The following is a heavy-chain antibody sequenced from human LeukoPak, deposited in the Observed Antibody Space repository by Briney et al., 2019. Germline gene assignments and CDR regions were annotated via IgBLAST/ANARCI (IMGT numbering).Heavy chain of an antibody. CDR2: ISGSGGFT. Sequence: GGSLRLSCAASGFTFSSHWMSWVRQAPGKGLEWVSVISGSGGFTHYADSVKGRFTISRDNSKNTVFLQMNSLRAEDTALYYCVKGGNYGDFGVPYYYYMDVWGKGTTVTVSS. D-gene: IGHD4-17*01. V-gene: IGHV3-23*01. CDR3: VKGGNYGDFGVPYYYYMDV. J-gene: IGHJ6*03. CDR1: GFTFSSHW.